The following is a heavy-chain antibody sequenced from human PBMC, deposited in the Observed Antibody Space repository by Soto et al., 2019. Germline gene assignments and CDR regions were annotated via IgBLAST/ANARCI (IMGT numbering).Heavy chain of an antibody. CDR2: IYYSGST. CDR1: GGSISSGDYY. J-gene: IGHJ5*02. Sequence: QVQLQESGPGLVKPSQTLSLTCTVSGGSISSGDYYWSWIRQHPGKGLEWIGYIYYSGSTYYNPSIKSRFTRSVDTSKNQFSLKLSSVTAADTAVYYFARWWSGSRQGFDPWGQGTLVTVSS. D-gene: IGHD3-3*01. V-gene: IGHV4-31*03. CDR3: ARWWSGSRQGFDP.